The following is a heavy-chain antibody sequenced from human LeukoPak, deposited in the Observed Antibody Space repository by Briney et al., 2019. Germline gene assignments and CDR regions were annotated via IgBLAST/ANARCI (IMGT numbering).Heavy chain of an antibody. CDR2: ISPSGDII. CDR3: ARSSITMIVVVKGAYYYYMDV. D-gene: IGHD3-22*01. CDR1: GFTFSNHG. Sequence: GGTLRLSCAASGFTFSNHGMNWVRQAPGKGLEWVSGISPSGDIIYYADSVKGRFTISRDNSKNTLYLEVISLTAEDTAVYYCARSSITMIVVVKGAYYYYMDVWGKGTTVTVSS. V-gene: IGHV3-23*01. J-gene: IGHJ6*03.